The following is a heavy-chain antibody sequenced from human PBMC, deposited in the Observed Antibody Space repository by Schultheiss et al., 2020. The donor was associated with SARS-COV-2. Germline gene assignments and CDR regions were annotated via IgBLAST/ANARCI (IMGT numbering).Heavy chain of an antibody. J-gene: IGHJ4*02. D-gene: IGHD3-22*01. CDR2: FDPEDGET. CDR3: AKDLNYDSSGTLDY. V-gene: IGHV1-24*01. CDR1: GYTLTELS. Sequence: ASVKVSRKVSGYTLTELSMHWVRQAPGKGLEWMGGFDPEDGETIYAQKFQGRVTMTEDTSTDTAYMELSSLRSEDTAVYYCAKDLNYDSSGTLDYWGQGTLVTVSS.